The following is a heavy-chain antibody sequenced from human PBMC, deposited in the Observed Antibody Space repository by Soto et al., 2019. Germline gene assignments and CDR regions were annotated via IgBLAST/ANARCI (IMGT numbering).Heavy chain of an antibody. CDR3: ARDKYHDSIGYFAY. CDR2: IYYSGST. D-gene: IGHD3-22*01. Sequence: SLTCNVSDGSISSGGYYWRWIRQHPGKGLEWIGYIYYSGSTYYNPSLKSRDTISVDTSKNQFSLKLSSVTAADTAVYFCARDKYHDSIGYFAYWGHGTLVTVS. CDR1: DGSISSGGYY. J-gene: IGHJ4*01. V-gene: IGHV4-31*03.